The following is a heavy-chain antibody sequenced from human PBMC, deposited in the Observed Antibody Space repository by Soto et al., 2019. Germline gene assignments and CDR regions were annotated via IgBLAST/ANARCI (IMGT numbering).Heavy chain of an antibody. CDR3: AKEPPLYGDAYNPPFDY. V-gene: IGHV3-23*01. CDR1: GFTFSTCA. Sequence: PGGSLRLSCAASGFTFSTCAMNWVRQAPGKGLEWVSSISGTGGSTYHADSVKGRFTISRDNSKKTMFLQMNSLRAEDTAVYYCAKEPPLYGDAYNPPFDYWGRGTLVTVSS. CDR2: ISGTGGST. J-gene: IGHJ4*02. D-gene: IGHD1-1*01.